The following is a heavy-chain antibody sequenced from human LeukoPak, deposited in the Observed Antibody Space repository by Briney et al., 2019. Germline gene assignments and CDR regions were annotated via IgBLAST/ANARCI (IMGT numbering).Heavy chain of an antibody. CDR2: IYPGDSDT. CDR3: ARRTDRSFWYLDY. Sequence: GESLKISRKGSGYSFTSYWIGWVRPMPGKGPEWMGIIYPGDSDTRYSPSFQGQVAISADKSISTAYLQWTSLKASDTAMYYCARRTDRSFWYLDYWGQGTLVTVSS. V-gene: IGHV5-51*01. J-gene: IGHJ4*02. CDR1: GYSFTSYW.